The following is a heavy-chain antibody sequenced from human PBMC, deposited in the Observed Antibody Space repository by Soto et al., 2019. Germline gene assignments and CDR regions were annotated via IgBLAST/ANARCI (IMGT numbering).Heavy chain of an antibody. V-gene: IGHV3-23*01. J-gene: IGHJ4*02. Sequence: EVQLLESGGGLVQPGGSLRLSCAASGFTFSSYAMSWVRQAPGKGLEWVSAISGSGGSTYYADSVKGRFTISRDNSKNTLYLQMNSLRAEDTAVYYCAKESGYYGSGSYPHDDYWGQGTLVTVSS. CDR3: AKESGYYGSGSYPHDDY. CDR2: ISGSGGST. D-gene: IGHD3-10*01. CDR1: GFTFSSYA.